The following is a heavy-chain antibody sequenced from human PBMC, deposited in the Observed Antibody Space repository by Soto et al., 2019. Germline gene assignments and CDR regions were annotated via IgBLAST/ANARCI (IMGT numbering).Heavy chain of an antibody. CDR2: IYYSGST. Sequence: PSETLSLTCTVSGGSISSYYWSWIRQPPGKGLEWIGYIYYSGSTNYNPSLKSRVTISVDTSKNQFSLKLSSVTAADTAVYYCARDLNSKPTIFGVDQYYYYYYGMDVWGQGTTVTVSS. V-gene: IGHV4-59*01. J-gene: IGHJ6*02. CDR1: GGSISSYY. CDR3: ARDLNSKPTIFGVDQYYYYYYGMDV. D-gene: IGHD3-3*01.